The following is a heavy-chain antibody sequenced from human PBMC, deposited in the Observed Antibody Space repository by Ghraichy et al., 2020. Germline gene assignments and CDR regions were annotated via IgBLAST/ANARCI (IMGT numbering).Heavy chain of an antibody. CDR3: ARGRGVSRYYYYDGMDV. Sequence: GGSPRLSCAASGFTLSSYAMTWVRQVPGRGLEWVSGISGSGRTYYADSVKGRFTISRDNSKDTLYLQMNSLRAEDTAVYFCARGRGVSRYYYYDGMDVWGQGTTVTVSS. V-gene: IGHV3-23*01. D-gene: IGHD3-16*01. J-gene: IGHJ6*02. CDR2: ISGSGRT. CDR1: GFTLSSYA.